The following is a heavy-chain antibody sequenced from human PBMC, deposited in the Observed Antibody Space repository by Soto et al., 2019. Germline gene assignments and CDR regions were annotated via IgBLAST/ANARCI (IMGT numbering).Heavy chain of an antibody. D-gene: IGHD2-2*01. CDR2: SIPIFGTA. J-gene: IGHJ5*02. CDR3: ARSRIVVVPAAISILWFDP. Sequence: QVQLVQSGAEVKKPGSSVKVSCKASGGTFSSYAISWVRQAPGQGLEWMGGSIPIFGTANYAQKFQGRVTITADKSTSTAYMELSSLSSEDTAVYYCARSRIVVVPAAISILWFDPWGQGTLVTVSS. CDR1: GGTFSSYA. V-gene: IGHV1-69*06.